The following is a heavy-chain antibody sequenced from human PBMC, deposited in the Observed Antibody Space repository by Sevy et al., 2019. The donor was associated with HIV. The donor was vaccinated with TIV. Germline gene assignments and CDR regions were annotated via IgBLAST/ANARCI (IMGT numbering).Heavy chain of an antibody. J-gene: IGHJ3*02. Sequence: GGSLRLSCAASAFTFSSYAMHWVRQAPGKGLEWVAVISYDGSNKYYADSVKGRFTISRDNSKNTLYLQMNSLRAEDTAVYYCARDVLAVAGTGWGAFDIWCQGTMVTVSS. CDR1: AFTFSSYA. CDR3: ARDVLAVAGTGWGAFDI. V-gene: IGHV3-30-3*01. D-gene: IGHD6-19*01. CDR2: ISYDGSNK.